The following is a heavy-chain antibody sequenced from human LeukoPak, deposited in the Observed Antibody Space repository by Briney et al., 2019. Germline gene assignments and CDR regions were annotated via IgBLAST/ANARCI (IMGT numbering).Heavy chain of an antibody. CDR1: GFTFSSYA. D-gene: IGHD2-2*01. CDR3: ARELGYCSSTSCHQYYYYGMDV. V-gene: IGHV3-7*01. J-gene: IGHJ6*02. Sequence: PGGSLRLSCAASGFTFSSYAMSWVRQAPGKGLEWVANIKQDGSEKYYVDSVKGRFTISRDNAKNSLYLQMNSLRAEDTAVYYCARELGYCSSTSCHQYYYYGMDVWGQGTTVTVSS. CDR2: IKQDGSEK.